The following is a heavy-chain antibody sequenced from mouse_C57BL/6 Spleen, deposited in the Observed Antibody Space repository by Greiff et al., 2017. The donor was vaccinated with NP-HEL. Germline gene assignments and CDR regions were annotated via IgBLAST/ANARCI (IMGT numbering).Heavy chain of an antibody. D-gene: IGHD2-3*01. CDR1: GFSLSTSGMG. CDR3: ALKRDDGYFWYFDV. CDR2: IYWDDDK. Sequence: ESGPGILQSSQTLSLTCSFSGFSLSTSGMGVSWIRQPSGKGLEWLAHIYWDDDKRYNPSLKSRLTTSNDTSRNQVFLKLTSVDTADTATYYCALKRDDGYFWYFDVWGTGTTVTVSS. V-gene: IGHV8-12*01. J-gene: IGHJ1*03.